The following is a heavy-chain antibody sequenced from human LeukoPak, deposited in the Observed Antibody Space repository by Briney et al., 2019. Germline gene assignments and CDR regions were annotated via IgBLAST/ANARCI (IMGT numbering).Heavy chain of an antibody. CDR2: IIPIFGTA. Sequence: ASVKVSCKASGGTFSSYAISWVRQAPGQGLEWMGGIIPIFGTANYAQKFQGRVTITADESTSTAYLELSSLRSEDTVVYYCASPELAAAAPHGLGAFDYWGQGTLVTVSS. D-gene: IGHD6-13*01. V-gene: IGHV1-69*13. CDR3: ASPELAAAAPHGLGAFDY. J-gene: IGHJ4*02. CDR1: GGTFSSYA.